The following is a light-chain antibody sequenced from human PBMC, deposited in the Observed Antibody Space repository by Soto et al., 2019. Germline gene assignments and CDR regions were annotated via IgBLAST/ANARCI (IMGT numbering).Light chain of an antibody. J-gene: IGLJ2*01. Sequence: NFLLTQPHSVSESPGKTVTISCTGSSGSIASNYVQWYQQRPGSAPTTVIYEDNQRPSGVPDRFSGSIDSSSNSASLTISRLKTEDEADYYCQSYDSSTHVVFGGGTKVTVL. V-gene: IGLV6-57*02. CDR3: QSYDSSTHVV. CDR1: SGSIASNY. CDR2: EDN.